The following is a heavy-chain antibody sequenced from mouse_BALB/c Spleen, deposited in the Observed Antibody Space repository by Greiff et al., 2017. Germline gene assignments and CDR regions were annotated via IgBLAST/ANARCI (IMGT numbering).Heavy chain of an antibody. CDR2: IWTGGGT. J-gene: IGHJ3*01. V-gene: IGHV2-9-2*01. Sequence: VKLMESGPGLVAPSQSLSITCTVSGFSLTSYDISWIRQPPGKGLEWLGVIWTGGGTNYNSAFMSRLSISKDNSKSQVFLKMNSLQTDDTAIYYCVRVAYYRSAWFAYWGQGTLVTVSA. CDR3: VRVAYYRSAWFAY. D-gene: IGHD2-14*01. CDR1: GFSLTSYD.